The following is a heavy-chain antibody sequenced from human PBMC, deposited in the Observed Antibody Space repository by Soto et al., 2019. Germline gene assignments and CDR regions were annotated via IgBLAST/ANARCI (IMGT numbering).Heavy chain of an antibody. CDR2: ITPSSGST. D-gene: IGHD1-7*01. CDR3: ARDLVPIWNYVGLAPGGRNWFDP. Sequence: QVQLVQSGAEVRKPGASVKVSCKASGYTFNNYFMHWVRQAPAQGLEWMGVITPSSGSTTYAQRFQGRLTMTRNTSTSTVYMELRSLRSEDTAVYFCARDLVPIWNYVGLAPGGRNWFDPWGQGTLVTVSS. CDR1: GYTFNNYF. J-gene: IGHJ5*02. V-gene: IGHV1-46*02.